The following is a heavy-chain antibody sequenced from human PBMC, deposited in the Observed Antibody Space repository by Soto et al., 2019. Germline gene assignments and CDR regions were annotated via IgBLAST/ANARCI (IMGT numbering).Heavy chain of an antibody. Sequence: GGTLRLSCAASGFTFRNYGMNWVRQAPGKGPEWVSYIGIGSSTKYYADSVKGRFTISRDNAKNSLYLQMNSLRAEDTAVYYCARDQLYYNDISGRPLNAFDVWGQGTMVTVSS. CDR2: IGIGSSTK. CDR1: GFTFRNYG. CDR3: ARDQLYYNDISGRPLNAFDV. D-gene: IGHD3-22*01. V-gene: IGHV3-48*01. J-gene: IGHJ3*01.